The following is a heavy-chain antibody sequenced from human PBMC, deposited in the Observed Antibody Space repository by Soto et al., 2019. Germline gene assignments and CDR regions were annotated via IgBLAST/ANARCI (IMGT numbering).Heavy chain of an antibody. J-gene: IGHJ4*02. CDR3: AKDRNSNAFLDYFDY. CDR2: VSASGATT. CDR1: GFTFRNDA. Sequence: PGGSLRLSCAGSGFTFRNDAMRWVRMAPGKGLEWVSSVSASGATTNYADSVKGRSTVSRDNVKNTLYLQINSRRADDTAVYYCAKDRNSNAFLDYFDYWGQGSLVNVSS. V-gene: IGHV3-23*01. D-gene: IGHD3-3*01.